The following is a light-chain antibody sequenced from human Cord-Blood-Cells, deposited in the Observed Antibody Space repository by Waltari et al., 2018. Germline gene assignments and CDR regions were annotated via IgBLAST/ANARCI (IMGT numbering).Light chain of an antibody. CDR3: NSRDSSGNHVV. CDR1: SIRSYY. CDR2: GKN. Sequence: SSELTQDPAVSVALGQTVRITCQGDSIRSYYSRWYQQKKGQAPVLVIYGKNNRPSGIPDRFSGSSSGNTASLTITGAQAEDEADYYCNSRDSSGNHVVFGGGTKLTVL. J-gene: IGLJ2*01. V-gene: IGLV3-19*01.